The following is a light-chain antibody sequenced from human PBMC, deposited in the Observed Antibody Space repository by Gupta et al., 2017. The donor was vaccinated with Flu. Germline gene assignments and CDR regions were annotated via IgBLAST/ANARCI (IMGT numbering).Light chain of an antibody. J-gene: IGKJ1*01. CDR3: QRDHSLWT. Sequence: DIQMTQSPSTLSAFVGDRVTSTCRDSQSIGSWLAWYQQKPGKVPKLMIYKASRGESGVPLWFSGSGYNKEFTPTSSLRQDDDCAYYYDQRDHSLWTFGQGTKLEIK. CDR2: KAS. CDR1: QSIGSW. V-gene: IGKV1-5*03.